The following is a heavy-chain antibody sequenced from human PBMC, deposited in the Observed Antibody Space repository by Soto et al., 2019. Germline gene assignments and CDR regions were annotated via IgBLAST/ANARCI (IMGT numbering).Heavy chain of an antibody. V-gene: IGHV3-53*01. CDR2: LYDVDGS. J-gene: IGHJ3*01. CDR3: ATWHEREHAYDV. D-gene: IGHD1-1*01. Sequence: DVQLVESGGGLIQPGESLRLSCAAFGLTISGKKYVAWVRQAPGKGLEWVSGLYDVDGSFHADSVRGRFTTSSDSSKTTVYLQMNDLRPADAAVYYCATWHEREHAYDVWGQGTTVTFSS. CDR1: GLTISGKKY.